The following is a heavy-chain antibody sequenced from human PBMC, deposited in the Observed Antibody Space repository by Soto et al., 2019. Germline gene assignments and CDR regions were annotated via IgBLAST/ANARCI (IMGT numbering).Heavy chain of an antibody. J-gene: IGHJ4*02. V-gene: IGHV1-2*04. Sequence: QVQLVQSGAEVKKPGASVKVSCKASGFTFIDYYIHWVRQAPGQGLEWMGWINPNSGGTNYAQKFKGWVTMTRDTSISAAYMELSRLISDDTAVYYCARSIVVVPAAIFDYWGQGTLVTVSS. D-gene: IGHD2-2*01. CDR2: INPNSGGT. CDR3: ARSIVVVPAAIFDY. CDR1: GFTFIDYY.